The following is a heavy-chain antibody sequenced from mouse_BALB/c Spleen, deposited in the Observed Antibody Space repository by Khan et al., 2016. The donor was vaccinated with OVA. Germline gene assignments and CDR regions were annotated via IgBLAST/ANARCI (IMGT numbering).Heavy chain of an antibody. Sequence: VQLQESGPGLVAPSQSLSITCTVSGFSLTSYGVNWVRQPPGKGLEWLGVIWGDGSTNYHSALRSRLSISKDNSKNQVFLKLNSLQTDDTAMYDCAKWGNSYYATDYWGQGTSGTVSS. CDR2: IWGDGST. CDR3: AKWGNSYYATDY. V-gene: IGHV2-3*01. D-gene: IGHD2-1*01. J-gene: IGHJ4*01. CDR1: GFSLTSYG.